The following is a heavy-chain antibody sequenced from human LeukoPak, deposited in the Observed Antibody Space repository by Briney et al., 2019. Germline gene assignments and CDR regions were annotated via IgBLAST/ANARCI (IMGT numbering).Heavy chain of an antibody. V-gene: IGHV3-53*01. Sequence: GGSLRLSCTVSGFTVSINSMSWVRQAPGKGLEWVSFIYSGGNTHYSDSVKGRFTISRDNSKNTLYLQMNSLRAEDTAVYYCARVGVLRYFDWFGYFDYWGQGTLVTVSS. D-gene: IGHD3-9*01. CDR2: IYSGGNT. CDR3: ARVGVLRYFDWFGYFDY. J-gene: IGHJ4*02. CDR1: GFTVSINS.